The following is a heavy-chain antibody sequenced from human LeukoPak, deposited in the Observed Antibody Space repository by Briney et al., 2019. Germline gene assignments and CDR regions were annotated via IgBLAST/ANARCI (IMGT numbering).Heavy chain of an antibody. CDR1: GGSISSGSYY. CDR3: ARDNSGYDDYYYYYYMDV. Sequence: SETLSLTCTVSGGSISSGSYYWSWIRQPAGKGLEWIGRIYTSGSTNYNPSLKSRVTISVDTSKNQFSPKLSSVTAADTAVYYCARDNSGYDDYYYYYYMDVWGKGTTVTVSS. D-gene: IGHD5-12*01. J-gene: IGHJ6*03. CDR2: IYTSGST. V-gene: IGHV4-61*02.